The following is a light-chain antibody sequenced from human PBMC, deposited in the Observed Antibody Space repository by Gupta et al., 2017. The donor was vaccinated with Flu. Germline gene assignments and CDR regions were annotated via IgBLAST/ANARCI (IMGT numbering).Light chain of an antibody. Sequence: DIQMIQSPSSLSASVGERVTITCRASQDISNDLGWYQQKPGEAPKRLIYAASSLQSGVPSRFSGSGSGTEFTLTISSLQPEDVVTYYCLQHNNFLPWTFGQGTKVEFK. CDR2: AAS. CDR1: QDISND. CDR3: LQHNNFLPWT. J-gene: IGKJ1*01. V-gene: IGKV1-17*01.